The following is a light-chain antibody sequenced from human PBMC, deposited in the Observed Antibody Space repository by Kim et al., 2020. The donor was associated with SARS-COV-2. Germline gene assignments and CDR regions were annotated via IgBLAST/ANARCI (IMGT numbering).Light chain of an antibody. Sequence: PGQRVTISCSGSTSNIGRNNVDWYQQLPGTAPKLLIYYDHQRPSGVPDRFSGSKSGTSASLDISGLQSEDEGDYYCAAWDDGLRGRMFGGGTKVTVL. CDR2: YDH. J-gene: IGLJ3*02. V-gene: IGLV1-44*01. CDR1: TSNIGRNN. CDR3: AAWDDGLRGRM.